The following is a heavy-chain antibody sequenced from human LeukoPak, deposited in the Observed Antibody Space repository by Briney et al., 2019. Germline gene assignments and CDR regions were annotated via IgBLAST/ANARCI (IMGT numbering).Heavy chain of an antibody. CDR3: ASPYYYDSSGYLPPLGY. D-gene: IGHD3-22*01. Sequence: GGSLRLSCAASGFTFSSYEMNWIRQAPGKGLEWVSYISSSGSTIYYADSVKGGFTISRDNAKNSLYLQMNSMRAEDTAVYYCASPYYYDSSGYLPPLGYWGQGTLVTVSS. V-gene: IGHV3-48*03. CDR2: ISSSGSTI. CDR1: GFTFSSYE. J-gene: IGHJ4*02.